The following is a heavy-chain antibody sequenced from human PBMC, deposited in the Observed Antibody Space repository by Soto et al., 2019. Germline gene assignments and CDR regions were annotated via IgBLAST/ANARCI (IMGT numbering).Heavy chain of an antibody. J-gene: IGHJ4*02. CDR3: ARDPYYDFWSGSFDH. CDR1: GYSISSGYY. Sequence: ETLSLTCAVSGYSISSGYYWGWIRQPPGKGLEWIGSIYHSGSTYYNPSLKSRVTISVDTSKNQFSLKLSSVTAADTAVYYCARDPYYDFWSGSFDHWGQGTLVTVSS. D-gene: IGHD3-3*01. V-gene: IGHV4-38-2*02. CDR2: IYHSGST.